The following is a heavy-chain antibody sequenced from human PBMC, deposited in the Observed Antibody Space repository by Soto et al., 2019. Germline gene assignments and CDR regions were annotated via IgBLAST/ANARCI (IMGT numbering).Heavy chain of an antibody. CDR3: VKGGNPSYDFWSDY. D-gene: IGHD3-3*01. V-gene: IGHV3-9*01. CDR1: GFNFNNYA. J-gene: IGHJ4*02. Sequence: EVQLVESGGGLVQPGGSLSLSCAASGFNFNNYAIHCVRQAPGKGLEWVSGINWNSGRIVYADSVKGRFTISRDNAKSSLYLQMNSLRAEDTAFYYCVKGGNPSYDFWSDYWGQGTLVTVSS. CDR2: INWNSGRI.